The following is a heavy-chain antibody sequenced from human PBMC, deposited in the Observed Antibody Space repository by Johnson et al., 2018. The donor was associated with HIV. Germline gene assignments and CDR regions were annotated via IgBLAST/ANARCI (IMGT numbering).Heavy chain of an antibody. CDR3: ARGGITMIVVVITTGAFDI. Sequence: QMQLVESGGGLVQPGGSLRLSCAASGFTFSNYGMHWVRQSPGRGLEWVAFIRYDGSNKYYADSVKGRFTISRDNSKNTLYLQMNSLRAEDTAVYYCARGGITMIVVVITTGAFDIWGQGTMVTVSS. J-gene: IGHJ3*02. V-gene: IGHV3-30*02. D-gene: IGHD3-22*01. CDR2: IRYDGSNK. CDR1: GFTFSNYG.